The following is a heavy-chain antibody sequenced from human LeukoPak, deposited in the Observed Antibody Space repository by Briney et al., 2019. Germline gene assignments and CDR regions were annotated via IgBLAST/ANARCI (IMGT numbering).Heavy chain of an antibody. CDR2: IRYDGSNK. Sequence: GGSLRLSCAASGFTFSSYGMHWVRQAPGKGLEWVAFIRYDGSNKYYADSVKGRFTISRDNSKNTLYLRMNSLRAEDTAVYYCAKDSPRYGSGSYCNFDYWGQGTLVTVSS. J-gene: IGHJ4*02. V-gene: IGHV3-30*02. CDR3: AKDSPRYGSGSYCNFDY. D-gene: IGHD3-10*01. CDR1: GFTFSSYG.